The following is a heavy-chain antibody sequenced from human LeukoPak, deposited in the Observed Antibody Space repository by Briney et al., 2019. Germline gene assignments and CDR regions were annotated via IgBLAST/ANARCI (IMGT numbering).Heavy chain of an antibody. CDR1: GFTFSSYG. CDR3: ARDVGYCSSTSCYHWFDP. D-gene: IGHD2-2*03. J-gene: IGHJ5*02. CDR2: IWYDGSNK. Sequence: GRSLRLSCAASGFTFSSYGMHWVRQAPGKGLEWVAVIWYDGSNKYYADSVKGRFTISRDNSKNTLYLQMNSLRAEDTAVYYCARDVGYCSSTSCYHWFDPWGQGTLVTVSS. V-gene: IGHV3-33*01.